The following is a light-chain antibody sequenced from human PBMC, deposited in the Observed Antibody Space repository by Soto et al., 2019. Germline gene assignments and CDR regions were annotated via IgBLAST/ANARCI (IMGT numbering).Light chain of an antibody. Sequence: EIVLTQSPGTLSLSPGERATLSCRASQNVSGNYLAWYQQNAGQAPRLLIYGASSRSTGLPDRFSGSGSGTDFTLTINRLEPEDFAVYYCQHYGSSPFTFGPGTKVDFK. CDR2: GAS. CDR1: QNVSGNY. CDR3: QHYGSSPFT. J-gene: IGKJ3*01. V-gene: IGKV3-20*01.